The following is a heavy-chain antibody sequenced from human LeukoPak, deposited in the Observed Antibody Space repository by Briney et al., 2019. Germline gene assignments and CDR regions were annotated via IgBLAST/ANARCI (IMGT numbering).Heavy chain of an antibody. Sequence: PSETLSLTCAVAGASITSNYFWAWFRQPPGKGLEWIATIYHSWGIYFNPSLKSRVSISLDASNNQFFPKLASVTAANTAIYYCARNVTAGFFDYWGQGILITVSS. D-gene: IGHD1-1*01. CDR1: GASITSNYF. CDR2: IYHSWGI. CDR3: ARNVTAGFFDY. V-gene: IGHV4-38-2*01. J-gene: IGHJ4*02.